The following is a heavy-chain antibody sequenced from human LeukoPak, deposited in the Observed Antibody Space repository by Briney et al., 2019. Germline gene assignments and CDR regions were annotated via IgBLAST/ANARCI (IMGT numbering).Heavy chain of an antibody. J-gene: IGHJ4*02. CDR3: ARAPRGDIVATGCDY. V-gene: IGHV3-30-3*01. D-gene: IGHD5-12*01. CDR2: ISYDGSNK. Sequence: GGSLRLSCAASGFTFSSYAMHWVRQAPGKGLEWVAVISYDGSNKYYADSVKGRFTISRDNSKNTLYLQMNSLRAEDTAVYYCARAPRGDIVATGCDYWGQGTLVTVSS. CDR1: GFTFSSYA.